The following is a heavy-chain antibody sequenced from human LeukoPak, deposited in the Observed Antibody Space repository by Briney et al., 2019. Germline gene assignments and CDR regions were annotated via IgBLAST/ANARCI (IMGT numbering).Heavy chain of an antibody. CDR1: GYTFTSYG. Sequence: ASVKVSCKASGYTFTSYGISWVRQAPGQGLEWMGWISAYNGNTNYAQKLQGRVTMTTDTSTSTAYMELRSLRSDDTAVYYCARDQETFTTYSSSWLRAIDIWGQGTMVTVSS. J-gene: IGHJ3*02. CDR2: ISAYNGNT. D-gene: IGHD6-13*01. V-gene: IGHV1-18*01. CDR3: ARDQETFTTYSSSWLRAIDI.